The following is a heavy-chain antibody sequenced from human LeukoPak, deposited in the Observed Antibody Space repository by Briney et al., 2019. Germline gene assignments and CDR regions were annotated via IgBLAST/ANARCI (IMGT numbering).Heavy chain of an antibody. CDR1: GFTFSSYA. D-gene: IGHD3-3*01. J-gene: IGHJ4*02. CDR3: ARDPPPDPRFLEWLLSYYFDY. CDR2: ISYDGSNK. Sequence: PGGSLRLSCAASGFTFSSYAMHWVRQAPGKGLEWVAVISYDGSNKYYADSVKGRFTISRDNSKNTLYLQMNSLRAEDTAVYYCARDPPPDPRFLEWLLSYYFDYWGQGTLVTVSS. V-gene: IGHV3-30-3*01.